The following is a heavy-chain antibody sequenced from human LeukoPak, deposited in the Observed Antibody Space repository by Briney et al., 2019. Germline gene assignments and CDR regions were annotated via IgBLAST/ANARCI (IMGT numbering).Heavy chain of an antibody. J-gene: IGHJ4*02. CDR3: ARALRTGQGDYVPVL. D-gene: IGHD4-17*01. CDR1: GYKFTNYW. V-gene: IGHV5-51*01. CDR2: IYPGDSET. Sequence: GESLKISCKASGYKFTNYWIGWVRQMPGKGLEWMTIIYPGDSETRYSPSFQGQVTISADKSIGTMYLQWSSLKASDAAMYYCARALRTGQGDYVPVLWGQGTLVIVSS.